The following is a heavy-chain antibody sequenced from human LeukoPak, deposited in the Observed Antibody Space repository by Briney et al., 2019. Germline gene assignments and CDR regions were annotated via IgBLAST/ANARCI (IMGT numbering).Heavy chain of an antibody. Sequence: GGSLRLSCAASGFTXXXYXXXXXXXXPXXXXXXXXXXSGSGGSTYYADSVKGRFTISRDNSKNTLYLQMNSLRAEDTAVYYCAKVSPMIVVNYYFDYWGQGTLVTVSS. CDR2: XSGSGGST. CDR1: GFTXXXYX. V-gene: IGHV3-23*01. CDR3: AKVSPMIVVNYYFDY. J-gene: IGHJ4*02. D-gene: IGHD3-22*01.